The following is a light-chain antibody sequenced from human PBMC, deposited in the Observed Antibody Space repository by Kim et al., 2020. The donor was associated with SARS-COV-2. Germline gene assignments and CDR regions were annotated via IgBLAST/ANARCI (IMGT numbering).Light chain of an antibody. J-gene: IGLJ3*02. Sequence: QSVLTQPPSVSAAPGQKVTISCSGSGSNIGSNYVSWYQQLPGAAPKLLIYDSYKRPSGIPDRFSGSKSGTSATLDITGLQTGDEADYYCGTWDTSLDAVLFGGGTQLTVL. CDR1: GSNIGSNY. V-gene: IGLV1-51*01. CDR3: GTWDTSLDAVL. CDR2: DSY.